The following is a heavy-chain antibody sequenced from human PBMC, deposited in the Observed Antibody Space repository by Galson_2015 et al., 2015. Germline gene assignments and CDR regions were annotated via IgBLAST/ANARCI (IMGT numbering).Heavy chain of an antibody. V-gene: IGHV3-13*01. J-gene: IGHJ6*02. CDR2: IGTAGDT. D-gene: IGHD6-13*01. CDR1: GFTFSSYD. CDR3: ARAYRLIAAAGISDGMDV. Sequence: SLRLSCAASGFTFSSYDMHWVRQATGKGLEWVSAIGTAGDTYYPGSVKGRFTISRENAKNSLYLQTNSLRAGDTAVYYCARAYRLIAAAGISDGMDVWGQGTTVTVSS.